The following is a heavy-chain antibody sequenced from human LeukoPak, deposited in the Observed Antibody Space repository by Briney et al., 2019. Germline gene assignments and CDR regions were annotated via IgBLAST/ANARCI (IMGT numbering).Heavy chain of an antibody. CDR1: GFTFSSYT. CDR2: ITSDSSYM. V-gene: IGHV3-21*01. J-gene: IGHJ4*02. D-gene: IGHD5-24*01. CDR3: ARPGDGYNPYFDY. Sequence: GGSLRLSCVASGFTFSSYTMNWGRQAPGKGLEWVSSITSDSSYMYYADSVKGRFTISRDNAKNSLCLQMNSLRAEDTAVYYCARPGDGYNPYFDYWGQGTLVTVSS.